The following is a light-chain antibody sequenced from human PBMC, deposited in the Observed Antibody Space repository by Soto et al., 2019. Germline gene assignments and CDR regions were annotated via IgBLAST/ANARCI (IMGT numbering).Light chain of an antibody. CDR3: SSYRSSSTVYV. V-gene: IGLV2-14*01. CDR1: SSDVGGYNY. J-gene: IGLJ1*01. Sequence: HSALTQAASVSGFPGQSITISCTGTSSDVGGYNYVSWYQQHPGEAPKLLIYDVSNRPSGVSNRFSGSKSGNTASLTISGLQAEDEANYYCSSYRSSSTVYVFGTGTKVTVL. CDR2: DVS.